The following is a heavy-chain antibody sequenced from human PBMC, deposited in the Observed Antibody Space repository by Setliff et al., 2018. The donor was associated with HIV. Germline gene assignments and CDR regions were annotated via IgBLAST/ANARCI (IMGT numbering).Heavy chain of an antibody. V-gene: IGHV4-30-4*01. J-gene: IGHJ3*01. Sequence: NPSETLSLTCSVSGASINNGDYYWSWIRQSPGEGLEWIGYIYYSGYYKAYYDSNPALKSRVSASVDTSRNQFSLELQSMTAADTAMYYCARAISFDFPSGLKGTFDVWGLGTMVTVSS. CDR3: ARAISFDFPSGLKGTFDV. CDR1: GASINNGDYY. D-gene: IGHD3-16*01. CDR2: IYYSGYYKA.